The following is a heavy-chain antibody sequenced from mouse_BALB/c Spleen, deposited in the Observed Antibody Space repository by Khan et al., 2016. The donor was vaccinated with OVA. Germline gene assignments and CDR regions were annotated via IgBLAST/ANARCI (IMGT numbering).Heavy chain of an antibody. CDR1: GYTFSNYW. V-gene: IGHV1-7*01. J-gene: IGHJ2*01. CDR3: ARDRIDY. CDR2: INPSSGHT. Sequence: QVQLQQSGAELAKPGASVKMSCKASGYTFSNYWIHWVKQRPGQGLEWIGYINPSSGHTYYNQTFNDKATLTTDKSSSTAYMQLSSLTSEDSAVXYYARDRIDYWGQGTTLTVSS.